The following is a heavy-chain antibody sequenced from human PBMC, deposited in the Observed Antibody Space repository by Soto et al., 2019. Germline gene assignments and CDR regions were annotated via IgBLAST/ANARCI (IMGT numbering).Heavy chain of an antibody. CDR3: VKETHRFHTTGVFWFDP. D-gene: IGHD1-1*01. V-gene: IGHV3-64D*06. CDR2: ISTNGDST. J-gene: IGHJ5*02. CDR1: GFTFRYYA. Sequence: GGSLRLSCSASGFTFRYYAMHWVRQPPGKGLEYVSAISTNGDSTYYADSVKGRFTISRDNSKNTVYLQVSNLKTEDTAVYYCVKETHRFHTTGVFWFDPWGQGTLVTVSS.